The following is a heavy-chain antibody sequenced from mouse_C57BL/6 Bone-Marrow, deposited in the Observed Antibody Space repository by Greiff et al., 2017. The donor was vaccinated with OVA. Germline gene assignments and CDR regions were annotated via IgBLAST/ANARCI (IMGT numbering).Heavy chain of an antibody. CDR1: GYTFTDYY. CDR3: ARLALYDGYYVFAY. CDR2: INPNNGGT. J-gene: IGHJ3*01. D-gene: IGHD2-3*01. V-gene: IGHV1-26*01. Sequence: VQLKQSGPELVKPGASVKISCKASGYTFTDYYMNWVKQSHGKSLEWIGDINPNNGGTSYNQKFKGKATLTVDKSSSTAYMELRSLTSEDSAVYYCARLALYDGYYVFAYWGQGTLVTVSA.